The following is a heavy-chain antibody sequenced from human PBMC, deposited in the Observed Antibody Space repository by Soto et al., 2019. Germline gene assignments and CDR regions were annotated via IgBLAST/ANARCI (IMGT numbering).Heavy chain of an antibody. CDR2: ISYDGSNK. CDR3: ARDAAARWYFDY. J-gene: IGHJ4*02. CDR1: GFTFSSYA. D-gene: IGHD2-15*01. Sequence: QVQLVESGGGVVQPGRSLRLSCAASGFTFSSYAMHWVRQAPGKGLEWVAVISYDGSNKYYADSVKGRFTISRDNSKNTLYLQMNSLRAEDTAVYYCARDAAARWYFDYGGQGTLVTVSS. V-gene: IGHV3-30-3*01.